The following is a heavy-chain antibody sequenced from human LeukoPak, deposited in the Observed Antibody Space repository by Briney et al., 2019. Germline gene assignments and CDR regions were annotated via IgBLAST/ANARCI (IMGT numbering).Heavy chain of an antibody. CDR3: ARRYYDSSGYFIDY. D-gene: IGHD3-22*01. Sequence: ASVKVSCKASGYSFTDYYMHWVRQAAGQGLEWMGRINPNNGGTDYAQKFQGRVTMTRDTSISTAYMELSSLRSDDTAVYFCARRYYDSSGYFIDYWGQGTLVTVSS. J-gene: IGHJ4*02. V-gene: IGHV1-2*02. CDR2: INPNNGGT. CDR1: GYSFTDYY.